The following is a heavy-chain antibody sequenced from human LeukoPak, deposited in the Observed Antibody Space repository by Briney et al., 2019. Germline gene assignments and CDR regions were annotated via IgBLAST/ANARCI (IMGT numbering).Heavy chain of an antibody. Sequence: SETLSLTCTVSGGSISSSSYYWGWIRQPPGKVLEWIGSIYYSGSTYYNPSLKSRVTISVDTPKNQFSLKLSSVTAADTAVYYCARGRQPGPRPPRIAARRVGAFDIWGQGTMVTVSS. CDR3: ARGRQPGPRPPRIAARRVGAFDI. D-gene: IGHD6-6*01. J-gene: IGHJ3*02. V-gene: IGHV4-39*07. CDR2: IYYSGST. CDR1: GGSISSSSYY.